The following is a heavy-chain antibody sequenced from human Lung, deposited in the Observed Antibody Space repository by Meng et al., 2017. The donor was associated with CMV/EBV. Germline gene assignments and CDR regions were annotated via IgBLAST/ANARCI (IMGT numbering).Heavy chain of an antibody. CDR1: GFTFSSYA. V-gene: IGHV3-23*01. CDR2: ISGSGGST. J-gene: IGHJ5*02. Sequence: LSLTXAASGFTFSSYAMSWVRQAPGKGLEWVSAISGSGGSTYYADSVKGRFTISRDNSKNTLYLQMNSLRAEDTAVYYCAKGISNYVHPNWFDPWGQGTLVTVSS. D-gene: IGHD4-11*01. CDR3: AKGISNYVHPNWFDP.